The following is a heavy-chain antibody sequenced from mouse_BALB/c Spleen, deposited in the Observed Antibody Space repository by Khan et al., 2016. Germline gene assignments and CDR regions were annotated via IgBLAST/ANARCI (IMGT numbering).Heavy chain of an antibody. CDR3: ARTFGYGGFAY. CDR2: IRYSGST. V-gene: IGHV3-2*02. CDR1: GYSITSDYV. D-gene: IGHD2-2*01. J-gene: IGHJ3*01. Sequence: EVQLQESGPGLVKPSQSLSLTCTVTGYSITSDYVWNLIRQFPGNKLECVCYIRYSGSTNYNPSLKSRVSITRDTSKNQVFLQLNSVTTEDTATYYCARTFGYGGFAYWGQGTLVTVSA.